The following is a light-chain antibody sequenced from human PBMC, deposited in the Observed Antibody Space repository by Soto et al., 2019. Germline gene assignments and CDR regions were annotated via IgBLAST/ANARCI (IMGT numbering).Light chain of an antibody. V-gene: IGKV1-39*01. CDR2: AAS. CDR1: QYISTY. CDR3: QQPYSTVRT. Sequence: DIQMTQSPSSLSASVGDRVSITCRASQYISTYLNWYQQKPGKAPKLLIYAASNLQSGVPSRFSGSGSGTEFTLTISSLQPEDFDTYYCQQPYSTVRTFGQGTKVDIK. J-gene: IGKJ1*01.